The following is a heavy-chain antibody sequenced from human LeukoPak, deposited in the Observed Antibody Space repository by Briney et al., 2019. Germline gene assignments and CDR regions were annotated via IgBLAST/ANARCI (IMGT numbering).Heavy chain of an antibody. V-gene: IGHV1-18*01. J-gene: IGHJ1*01. CDR2: ISAYNGNT. Sequence: ASVKVSCKASGYTFTSYGISWVRQAPGQGLEWMGWISAYNGNTNYAQKLQGGVTMTTDTSTSTAYMELRSLRSDDTAVYYCARAPGGPYCSSTSCYAKYFQHWGQGTLVTVSS. D-gene: IGHD2-2*01. CDR3: ARAPGGPYCSSTSCYAKYFQH. CDR1: GYTFTSYG.